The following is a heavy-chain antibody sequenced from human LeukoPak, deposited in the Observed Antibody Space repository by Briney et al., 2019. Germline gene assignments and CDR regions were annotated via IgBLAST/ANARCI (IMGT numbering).Heavy chain of an antibody. CDR3: ARRNTADASIDF. Sequence: SQTLSLTCTVSGGSMSGHWWSWIRQSPGKGLEWIGDIFYSGGTNNNSPLKSRLTMSLDTSKNQFSLKLSSVTAADTAMYYCARRNTADASIDFWGQGILVIASS. CDR1: GGSMSGHW. D-gene: IGHD2/OR15-2a*01. CDR2: IFYSGGT. V-gene: IGHV4-59*08. J-gene: IGHJ4*02.